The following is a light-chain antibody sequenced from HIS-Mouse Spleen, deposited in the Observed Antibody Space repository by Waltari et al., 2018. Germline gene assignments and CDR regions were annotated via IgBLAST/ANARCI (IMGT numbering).Light chain of an antibody. Sequence: SYELTQPPSVSVSPGQTARITCSGDALPKTYAYWYQQKSGQAPVLGIYEDSKRPSGIPERFSGSSSGTMATLTISGAQVEDEADYYCYSTDSSGNHVVFGGGTKLTVL. V-gene: IGLV3-10*01. CDR1: ALPKTY. J-gene: IGLJ2*01. CDR2: EDS. CDR3: YSTDSSGNHVV.